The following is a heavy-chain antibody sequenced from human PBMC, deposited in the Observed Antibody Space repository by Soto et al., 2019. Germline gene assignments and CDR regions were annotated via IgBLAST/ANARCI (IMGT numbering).Heavy chain of an antibody. J-gene: IGHJ6*02. CDR2: ISYDGSNK. D-gene: IGHD5-12*01. V-gene: IGHV3-30*18. CDR1: GFTFSSYG. CDR3: AKDFVDDGYYYYGMDV. Sequence: PGGSLRLSCAASGFTFSSYGMHWVRQAPGKGLEWVAVISYDGSNKYYADSVKGRFTISRDNSKNTLYLQMNSLRAEDTAVYYCAKDFVDDGYYYYGMDVWGQGTTVTVSS.